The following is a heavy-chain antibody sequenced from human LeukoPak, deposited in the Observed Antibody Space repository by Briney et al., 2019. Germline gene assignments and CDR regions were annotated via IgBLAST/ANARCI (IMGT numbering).Heavy chain of an antibody. CDR1: GFTFSSYW. Sequence: PGGSLRLSCAASGFTFSSYWMSWVRQAPGRGLEWVANIKLDGSEKWYADSVKGRFTISRDNAKTSLFMQMNSLRAEDTAVYCCARDAWKDRYFDYWGQGTLVTVSS. CDR2: IKLDGSEK. J-gene: IGHJ4*02. CDR3: ARDAWKDRYFDY. D-gene: IGHD1-1*01. V-gene: IGHV3-7*01.